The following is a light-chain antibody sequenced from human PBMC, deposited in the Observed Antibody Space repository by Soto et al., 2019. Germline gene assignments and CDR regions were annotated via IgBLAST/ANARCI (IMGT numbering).Light chain of an antibody. CDR1: RTISSY. CDR2: AAS. J-gene: IGKJ3*01. CDR3: QQTYSTPHA. V-gene: IGKV1-39*01. Sequence: DIQMTQSPSSLSASVGDRVTITCRASRTISSYLNWYQQKPGKAPKLLIYAASTLQSGVPSRFSGSGSGTDFTLTISSPQPEDFATYYCQQTYSTPHAFGPGTKVDVQ.